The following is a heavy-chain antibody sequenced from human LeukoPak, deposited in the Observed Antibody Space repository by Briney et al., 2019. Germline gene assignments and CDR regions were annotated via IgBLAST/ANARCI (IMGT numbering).Heavy chain of an antibody. CDR3: AKDKPLGYCSSTSCRRGKTLDY. J-gene: IGHJ4*02. D-gene: IGHD2-2*01. V-gene: IGHV3-30*02. Sequence: GGSLRLSCAASGFTFSSYGMHWVRQAPGKGLEWVAFIRYDGSNKYYADSVKGRFTISRDNSKNTLYLQMNSLRAEDTAVYYCAKDKPLGYCSSTSCRRGKTLDYWGQGTLVTVSS. CDR2: IRYDGSNK. CDR1: GFTFSSYG.